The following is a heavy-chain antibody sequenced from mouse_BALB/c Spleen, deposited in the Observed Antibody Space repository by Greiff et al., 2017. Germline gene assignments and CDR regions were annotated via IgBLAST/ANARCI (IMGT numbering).Heavy chain of an antibody. J-gene: IGHJ4*01. Sequence: EVHLVESGGGLVQPGGSLRLSCATSGFTFSDFYMEWVRQPPGKRLEWIAASRNKANDYTTEYSASVKGRFIVSRDTSQSILYLQMNALRAEDTAIYYCARDASTMITTDYAMDYWGQGTSVTVSS. D-gene: IGHD2-4*01. CDR1: GFTFSDFY. V-gene: IGHV7-1*02. CDR3: ARDASTMITTDYAMDY. CDR2: SRNKANDYTT.